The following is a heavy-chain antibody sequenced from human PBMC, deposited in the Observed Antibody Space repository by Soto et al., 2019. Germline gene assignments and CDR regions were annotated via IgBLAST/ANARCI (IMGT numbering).Heavy chain of an antibody. Sequence: LILSSEASGFTFGSYWMSWVRQAPGRLLEWVANIKQDGSEKYYVDSVKGRFTISRDNAKNSLYLQMNSLRAEDTAVYYCARGLRLFDDWGQGTMVTVS. J-gene: IGHJ4*02. CDR1: GFTFGSYW. D-gene: IGHD3-16*01. CDR2: IKQDGSEK. V-gene: IGHV3-7*03. CDR3: ARGLRLFDD.